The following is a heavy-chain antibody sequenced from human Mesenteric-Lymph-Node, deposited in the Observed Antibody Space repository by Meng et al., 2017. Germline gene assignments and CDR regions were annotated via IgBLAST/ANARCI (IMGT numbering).Heavy chain of an antibody. D-gene: IGHD3/OR15-3a*01. CDR2: INGDGTNT. V-gene: IGHV3-74*03. CDR1: GFIFSNYW. CDR3: ANDFDRED. Sequence: GGSLRLSCAASGFIFSNYWVHWVRQAPGKGPVWVSRINGDGTNTKYADSVKGRFIISRDNAKNMVYLQMDNLRTEDTAMYYCANDFDREDWGQGTLVTVSS. J-gene: IGHJ4*02.